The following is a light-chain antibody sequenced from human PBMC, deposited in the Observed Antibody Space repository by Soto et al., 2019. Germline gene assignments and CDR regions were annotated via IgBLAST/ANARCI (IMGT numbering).Light chain of an antibody. V-gene: IGKV1-39*01. CDR2: AAS. CDR1: QSISNY. J-gene: IGKJ3*01. CDR3: QHSYSTPFT. Sequence: DIQMTQSPSSLSASVGDSVTITCRASQSISNYLNWYQQKPGKAPKLLVYAASSLQSGVPSRFSGSGSWTDFTLTISSLQPEDFATYYCQHSYSTPFTFGPGTKVHIK.